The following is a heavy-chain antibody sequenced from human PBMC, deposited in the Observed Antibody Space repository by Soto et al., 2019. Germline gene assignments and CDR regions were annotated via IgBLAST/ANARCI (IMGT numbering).Heavy chain of an antibody. V-gene: IGHV3-9*01. CDR2: ISWNRGSI. CDR1: VFTFDDYA. CDR3: AKDMGYDLSPLGYFDY. Sequence: GWSLRLSCASSVFTFDDYAMHWVRQAPGKGLEWVSGISWNRGSIGYADSVKGRFTISRDNAKNSLYLQMNSLRSEDTALYYCAKDMGYDLSPLGYFDYWGQGTLVTVSS. D-gene: IGHD5-12*01. J-gene: IGHJ4*02.